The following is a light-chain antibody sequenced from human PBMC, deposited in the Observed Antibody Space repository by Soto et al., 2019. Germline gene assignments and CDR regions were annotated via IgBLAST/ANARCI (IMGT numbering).Light chain of an antibody. V-gene: IGKV3-15*01. CDR3: QQYNNWPPYT. J-gene: IGKJ2*01. CDR1: QSVTSN. Sequence: EIVMTQSPATLSVSPGERVTLSCRASQSVTSNLAWYQQKPGQVPRLLIYDASKRATGGPARFSGSGSGTEFTLTISSLQSEDFAVYYCQQYNNWPPYTFGQGTKLEIK. CDR2: DAS.